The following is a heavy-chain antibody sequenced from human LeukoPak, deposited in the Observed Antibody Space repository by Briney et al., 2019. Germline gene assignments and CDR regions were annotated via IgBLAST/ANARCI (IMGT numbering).Heavy chain of an antibody. CDR2: ISGSGGST. V-gene: IGHV3-23*01. Sequence: TGGSLRLSCAASGFTFSSYAMSWVRQAPGKGLEWVSAISGSGGSTYYADSVKGRFTISRDNSKNTLYLQMNSLRAEGTAVYYGAKSKTIFGWFDPWGQGTLVTVSS. CDR3: AKSKTIFGWFDP. J-gene: IGHJ5*02. CDR1: GFTFSSYA. D-gene: IGHD3-3*01.